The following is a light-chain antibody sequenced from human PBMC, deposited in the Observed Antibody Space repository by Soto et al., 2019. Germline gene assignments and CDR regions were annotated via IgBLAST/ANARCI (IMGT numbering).Light chain of an antibody. CDR2: EAS. J-gene: IGKJ5*01. Sequence: SHMTHCPCTLAAAAGDRVRITCRASQSISSWLAWYQQKPGKAPKLLIYEASSRESGVPARFSGSGSGTEFTLTISGLQPDDFASYYCQKYNSYPTTFGQGTRLEIK. CDR1: QSISSW. CDR3: QKYNSYPTT. V-gene: IGKV1-5*01.